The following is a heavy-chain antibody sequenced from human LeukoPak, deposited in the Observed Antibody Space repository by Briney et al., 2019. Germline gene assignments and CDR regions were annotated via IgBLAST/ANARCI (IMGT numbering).Heavy chain of an antibody. CDR3: AREVPRPLWFDP. Sequence: GGSLRLSCAASGFTFSSYGMSWVRQAPGKGLEWVSAISGSGGSAYYADSVKGRFTISRDNAKNTLYLQMNSLRAEDTAVYYCAREVPRPLWFDPWGQGTLVTVSS. J-gene: IGHJ5*02. V-gene: IGHV3-23*01. CDR1: GFTFSSYG. CDR2: ISGSGGSA.